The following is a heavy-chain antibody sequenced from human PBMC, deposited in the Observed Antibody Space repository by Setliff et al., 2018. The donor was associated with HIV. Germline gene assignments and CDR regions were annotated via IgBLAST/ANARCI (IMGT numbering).Heavy chain of an antibody. CDR3: TRDRNLNREPYYFDY. V-gene: IGHV1-69*13. CDR2: IIPIFGSP. J-gene: IGHJ4*02. Sequence: GASVKVSCKASGGTFSGYAFSWVRQAPGQGLDWMGGIIPIFGSPTYAQRFQGRLTITADESTSTAYMELSSLRSEDTAVYYCTRDRNLNREPYYFDYWGQGTLVTSPQ. CDR1: GGTFSGYA. D-gene: IGHD1-1*01.